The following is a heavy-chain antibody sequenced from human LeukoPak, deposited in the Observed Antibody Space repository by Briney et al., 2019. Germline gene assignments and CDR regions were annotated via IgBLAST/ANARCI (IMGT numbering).Heavy chain of an antibody. CDR1: GGSISSYY. CDR3: AREGGVPAAIGAAFDI. J-gene: IGHJ3*02. V-gene: IGHV4-59*01. CDR2: IYYSGST. D-gene: IGHD2-2*01. Sequence: SETLSLTWTVSGGSISSYYWSWIRQPPAKGLEWIGYIYYSGSTNYNPSLKSRVTISVDTSKNQFSLKLSSVTAADTAVYYCAREGGVPAAIGAAFDIWGQGTMVTVSS.